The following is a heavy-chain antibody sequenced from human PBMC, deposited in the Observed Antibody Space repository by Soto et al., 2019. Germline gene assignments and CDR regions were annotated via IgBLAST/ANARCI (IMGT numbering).Heavy chain of an antibody. J-gene: IGHJ5*02. D-gene: IGHD2-21*01. Sequence: PSETLSLTCSVSGAALNSGNYYWSWIRQVPGKGLEWIGHIYVTGAVDYNPSLRDRITISQDTSERQLSLNLRLVTAADTAVYYCARLRIATNNYKWSDPWGQGTLVTVSS. CDR2: IYVTGAV. V-gene: IGHV4-31*03. CDR3: ARLRIATNNYKWSDP. CDR1: GAALNSGNYY.